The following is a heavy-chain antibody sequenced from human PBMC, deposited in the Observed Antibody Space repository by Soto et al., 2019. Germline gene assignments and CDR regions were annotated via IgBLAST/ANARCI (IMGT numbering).Heavy chain of an antibody. D-gene: IGHD3-3*01. V-gene: IGHV4-34*01. CDR3: ARGRYNDFWSGYYRSVVWFDP. CDR2: INHSGST. J-gene: IGHJ5*02. CDR1: GGSFSGYY. Sequence: QVQLQQWGAGLLKPSETLSLTCAVYGGSFSGYYWSWIRQPPGKGLEWIGEINHSGSTNYNPSLKSRVTISVDTSKNQFSLKLSSVTAADTAVYYCARGRYNDFWSGYYRSVVWFDPWGQPTLVTVSS.